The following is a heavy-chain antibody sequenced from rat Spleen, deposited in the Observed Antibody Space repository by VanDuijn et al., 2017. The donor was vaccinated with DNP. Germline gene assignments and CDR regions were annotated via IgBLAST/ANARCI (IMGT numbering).Heavy chain of an antibody. V-gene: IGHV5-29*01. J-gene: IGHJ2*01. CDR3: ASADY. CDR1: GFTFSKYG. Sequence: EVQLVESGGGLVQPGRSMKVSCAASGFTFSKYGMAWVRQAPKKGLEWVATISHDGIITYYRDSVKGRFTISRANAKSTLYLQMDSLRSEDTATYYCASADYWGQGVVVTVSS. CDR2: ISHDGIIT.